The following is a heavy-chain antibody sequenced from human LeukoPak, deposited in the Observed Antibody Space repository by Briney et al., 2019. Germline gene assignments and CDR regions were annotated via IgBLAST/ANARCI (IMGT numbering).Heavy chain of an antibody. CDR2: IRYDGSNK. V-gene: IGHV3-30*02. CDR3: AKWRGDIVVVVAASFDY. J-gene: IGHJ4*02. CDR1: GFTFSSYG. D-gene: IGHD2-15*01. Sequence: GGSLRLSCAASGFTFSSYGMHWVRQAPGKGLEWVAFIRYDGSNKYYADSMKGRFTISRDNSKNTLYLQMNSLRAEDTAVYYCAKWRGDIVVVVAASFDYWGQGTLVTVSS.